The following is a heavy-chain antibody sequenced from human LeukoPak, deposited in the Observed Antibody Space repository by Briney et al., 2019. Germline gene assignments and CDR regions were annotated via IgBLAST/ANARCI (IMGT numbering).Heavy chain of an antibody. Sequence: ASVKVSCKASEYTFTGYYMHWVRQAPGQGLEWMGRINPNSGGTNYAQKFQGRVTMTRDTSISTAYMELSRLRSDDTAVYYCARGHDSSGYHYYYYYMDVWGKGTTVTVSS. J-gene: IGHJ6*03. V-gene: IGHV1-2*06. CDR1: EYTFTGYY. D-gene: IGHD3-22*01. CDR3: ARGHDSSGYHYYYYYMDV. CDR2: INPNSGGT.